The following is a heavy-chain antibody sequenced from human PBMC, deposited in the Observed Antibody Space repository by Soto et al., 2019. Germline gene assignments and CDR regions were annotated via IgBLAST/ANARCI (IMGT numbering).Heavy chain of an antibody. Sequence: EVQVVESGGGLVKPGGSLGLSCAVSDFAFNNVWMNWVRQAPGKGLEWVGHIKSKTDGGATDYAAPVTGRFTISRDDSKNTLYLQMNSLKTEDTAVYYCTTGRRDYYYYGLDVWGQGTTVTVSS. CDR3: TTGRRDYYYYGLDV. V-gene: IGHV3-15*07. CDR2: IKSKTDGGAT. CDR1: DFAFNNVW. J-gene: IGHJ6*02.